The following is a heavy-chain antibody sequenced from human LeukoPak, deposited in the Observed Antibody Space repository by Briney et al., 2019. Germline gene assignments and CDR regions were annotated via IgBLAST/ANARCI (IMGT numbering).Heavy chain of an antibody. V-gene: IGHV4-30-4*01. CDR3: ARDHPDDSSGCFNQNYYYGMDV. J-gene: IGHJ6*02. CDR2: IYYSGST. D-gene: IGHD3-22*01. CDR1: GGSISSGDYY. Sequence: PSETLSLTCTVSGGSISSGDYYWSWIRQPPGKGLEWIGYIYYSGSTYYNPSLKSRVTISVDTSKNQFSLKLSSVTAADTAVYYCARDHPDDSSGCFNQNYYYGMDVWGQGTTVTVSS.